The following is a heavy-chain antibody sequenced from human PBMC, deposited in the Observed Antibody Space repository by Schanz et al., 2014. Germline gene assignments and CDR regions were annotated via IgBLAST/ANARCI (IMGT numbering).Heavy chain of an antibody. J-gene: IGHJ4*02. D-gene: IGHD4-17*01. CDR1: GGTFNSYT. CDR3: ARGYGDSPTDF. CDR2: IISILGIP. Sequence: QVQLVQSGAEVKKPGSSMKVSCKASGGTFNSYTINWVRQAPGQGLEWMGRIISILGIPNYAQKFQGRVTITADRSTSTAYMELSSLRSEDTAVYYCARGYGDSPTDFWGQGTLVTVSS. V-gene: IGHV1-69*02.